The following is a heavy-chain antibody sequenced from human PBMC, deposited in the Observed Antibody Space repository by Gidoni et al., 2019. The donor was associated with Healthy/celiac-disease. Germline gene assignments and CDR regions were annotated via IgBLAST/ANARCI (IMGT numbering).Heavy chain of an antibody. J-gene: IGHJ6*02. CDR2: MNPNSGNT. Sequence: QAQLVQSGAEVKQPGASVMVSCKVSGYTFTSYDSNWVRQATGQGLEWMGWMNPNSGNTGYAQKFQGRVTMTRNTSISTAYMELSSLRSEDTAVYYCARGSLHRWYSSSWYKRGYYYYGMDVWGQGTTVTVSS. V-gene: IGHV1-8*01. D-gene: IGHD6-13*01. CDR3: ARGSLHRWYSSSWYKRGYYYYGMDV. CDR1: GYTFTSYD.